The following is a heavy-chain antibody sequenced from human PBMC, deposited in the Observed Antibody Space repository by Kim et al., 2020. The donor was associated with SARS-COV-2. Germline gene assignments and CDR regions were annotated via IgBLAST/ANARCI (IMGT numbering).Heavy chain of an antibody. Sequence: GGSLRLSCVASEFPFSDYELNWVRQAPGKGLEWVSYISTSGFNMYYADSVKGRFTISRDNAKNSLFLQMNNLRADDTAIYYCARLPRHWISSTTYYYMDVWGKGLTVAVSS. CDR1: EFPFSDYE. J-gene: IGHJ6*03. CDR3: ARLPRHWISSTTYYYMDV. V-gene: IGHV3-48*03. CDR2: ISTSGFNM. D-gene: IGHD6-13*01.